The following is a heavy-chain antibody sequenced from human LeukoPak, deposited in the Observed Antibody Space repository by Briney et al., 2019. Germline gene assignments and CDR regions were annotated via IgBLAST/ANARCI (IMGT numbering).Heavy chain of an antibody. D-gene: IGHD4-23*01. Sequence: GRSLRLSCAASGFTFSYSGMHWVRQAPGKGLEWVASIFYDGSHKYYADSVKGRFTISRDNSKNTVFLQMNSLRAEDTAVYHCARVGGNYPYWYFDLWGRGTLVTVSP. CDR1: GFTFSYSG. CDR2: IFYDGSHK. J-gene: IGHJ2*01. CDR3: ARVGGNYPYWYFDL. V-gene: IGHV3-33*01.